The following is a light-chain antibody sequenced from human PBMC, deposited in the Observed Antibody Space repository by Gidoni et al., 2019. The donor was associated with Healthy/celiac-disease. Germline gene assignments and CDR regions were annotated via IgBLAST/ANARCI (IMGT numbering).Light chain of an antibody. Sequence: IQMTQSPYTLSASVGGRVTITCRASQSISSWLAWYQQKPGKGPKLLIYDASSVESGVPSRFRGSGSGTEFTLTISSLQPDDFATYYFQQYNSYWTFGQXTKVEIK. J-gene: IGKJ1*01. CDR1: QSISSW. V-gene: IGKV1-5*01. CDR2: DAS. CDR3: QQYNSYWT.